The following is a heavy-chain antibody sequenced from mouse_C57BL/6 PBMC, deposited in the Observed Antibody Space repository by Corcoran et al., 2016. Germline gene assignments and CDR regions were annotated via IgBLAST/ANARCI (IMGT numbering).Heavy chain of an antibody. CDR1: GYTFTDYY. CDR2: INPNNGGT. D-gene: IGHD2-1*01. J-gene: IGHJ2*01. V-gene: IGHV1-26*01. CDR3: ALWYYYFDY. Sequence: EVQLQQSGPELVKPGASVKLSCKASGYTFTDYYMNWVKQSHGKSLEWIGDINPNNGGTSYNQKFKGKATLTVDKSSSTAYMELRSLTSEDSAVYYCALWYYYFDYWGQGTTLTVSA.